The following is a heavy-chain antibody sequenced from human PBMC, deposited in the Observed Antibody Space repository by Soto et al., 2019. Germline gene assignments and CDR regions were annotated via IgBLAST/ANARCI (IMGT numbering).Heavy chain of an antibody. CDR2: IYTSGST. Sequence: SSETLSLTCTVSGGSINDYYGGWIRQPAGKGLEWIGRIYTSGSTDYNPSLKSRVTISIDTSKNQFYLKVTSMTAADTAVYYCARERREEIHDGYDLDCWGQGTLVTVSS. V-gene: IGHV4-4*07. D-gene: IGHD5-12*01. CDR1: GGSINDYY. CDR3: ARERREEIHDGYDLDC. J-gene: IGHJ4*02.